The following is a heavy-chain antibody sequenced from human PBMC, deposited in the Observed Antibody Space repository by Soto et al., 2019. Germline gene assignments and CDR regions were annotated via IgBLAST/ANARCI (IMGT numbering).Heavy chain of an antibody. D-gene: IGHD5-18*01. Sequence: RASVKVSCKASGGTFSSYAISWVRQAPGQGLEWMGGIIPIFGTANYAQKFQGRVTITADESTSTAYMELSSLRSEDTAVYYCASRPVDTAMVTATYYGMDVWGQGTTVTVSS. CDR3: ASRPVDTAMVTATYYGMDV. J-gene: IGHJ6*02. CDR2: IIPIFGTA. CDR1: GGTFSSYA. V-gene: IGHV1-69*13.